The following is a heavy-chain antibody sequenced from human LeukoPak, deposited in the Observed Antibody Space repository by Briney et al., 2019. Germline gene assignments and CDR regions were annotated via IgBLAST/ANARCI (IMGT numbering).Heavy chain of an antibody. D-gene: IGHD6-19*01. CDR3: AKDPRVAVAGTTRDY. CDR1: GFTFGSYA. CDR2: ISGSGGST. Sequence: GGSLRLSCAASGFTFGSYAMSWVRQAPGKGLEWVSAISGSGGSTYYADSVKGRFTISRDNSKNTLYLQMNSLRAEDTAVYYCAKDPRVAVAGTTRDYWGQGTLVTVSS. J-gene: IGHJ4*02. V-gene: IGHV3-23*01.